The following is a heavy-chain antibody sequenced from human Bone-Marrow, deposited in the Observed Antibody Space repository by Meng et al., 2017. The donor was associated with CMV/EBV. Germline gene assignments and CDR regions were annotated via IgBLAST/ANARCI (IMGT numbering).Heavy chain of an antibody. CDR2: INPSGGST. V-gene: IGHV1-46*01. J-gene: IGHJ4*02. D-gene: IGHD3-22*01. CDR3: ATTYYYDSSAFLLPRN. CDR1: GYTFTSYY. Sequence: ASVKVSCKASGYTFTSYYMHWVRQAPGQGLEWMGIINPSGGSTSYAQKFQGRVTMTRDTSTSTVYMELSRLRSDDTAVYYCATTYYYDSSAFLLPRNWGQGTLVTVSS.